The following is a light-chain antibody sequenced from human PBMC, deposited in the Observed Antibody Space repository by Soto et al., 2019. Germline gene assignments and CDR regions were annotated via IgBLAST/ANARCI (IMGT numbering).Light chain of an antibody. CDR2: EVR. J-gene: IGLJ1*01. CDR1: SSDVGAYDF. Sequence: QSALTQPASVSGSPGQSITISCTGTSSDVGAYDFVSWYQQHPDKARKLMIYEVRNRPSGVSDRFSGSKSVNTATPTISGLQAEDEADYYCSSYTTSSTRVFGTGTKVTVL. V-gene: IGLV2-14*03. CDR3: SSYTTSSTRV.